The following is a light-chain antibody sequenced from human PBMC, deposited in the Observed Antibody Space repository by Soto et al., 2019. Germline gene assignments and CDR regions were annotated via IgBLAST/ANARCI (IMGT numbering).Light chain of an antibody. CDR2: GAS. V-gene: IGKV3-20*01. J-gene: IGKJ2*01. CDR3: QQYGSSPPIT. Sequence: EIVLTQSPGTLSLSPGERATLSCRASQSVSSSYLAWYQQKPGQAPRLLIYGASSRATGIPDRFRGSGSGTDFMLTISRLEPEDFAVYYCQQYGSSPPITFGQGTKLEIK. CDR1: QSVSSSY.